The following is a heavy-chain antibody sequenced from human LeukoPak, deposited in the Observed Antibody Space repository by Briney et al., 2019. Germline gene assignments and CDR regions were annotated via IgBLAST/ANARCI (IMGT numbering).Heavy chain of an antibody. Sequence: GGSLKLSCAASGFTFSDSATHWVRQATGKELEWVGRIRSKADTYATTYGASLKGRFTISRDDSRNRAYLQMSSLRTEDTAVYYCTREYSSGWPFDFWGQGTLVTVSS. CDR1: GFTFSDSA. J-gene: IGHJ4*02. D-gene: IGHD6-19*01. CDR3: TREYSSGWPFDF. V-gene: IGHV3-73*01. CDR2: IRSKADTYAT.